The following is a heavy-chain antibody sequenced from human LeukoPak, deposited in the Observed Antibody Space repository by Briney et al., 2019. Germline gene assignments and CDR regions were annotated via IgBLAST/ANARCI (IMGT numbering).Heavy chain of an antibody. V-gene: IGHV3-7*04. CDR3: ARDFAFRLDY. J-gene: IGHJ4*02. D-gene: IGHD3-10*01. CDR2: IKEDGSDK. Sequence: GGSLRLSCAASGFTFSNYWMSWVRQAPGKGLEWVAKIKEDGSDKYYVDSLKGRFTISRDNAKNSLYLEMNSLRAEDTAVYYCARDFAFRLDYSGQGTLLTVSS. CDR1: GFTFSNYW.